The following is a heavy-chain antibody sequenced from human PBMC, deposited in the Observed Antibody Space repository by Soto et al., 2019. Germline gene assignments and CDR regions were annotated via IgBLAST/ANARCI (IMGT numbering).Heavy chain of an antibody. D-gene: IGHD6-19*01. J-gene: IGHJ6*02. CDR1: GGSISSYY. CDR2: IYYSGST. Sequence: SETLSLTCTVSGGSISSYYWSWVRQSPGKGLEWIGYIYYSGSTNYNPSLKSRVTISVDTSKNQFSLKLSSVTAADTAVYYCARYSSCWDYYYYGMDVWGQGTTVTVSS. CDR3: ARYSSCWDYYYYGMDV. V-gene: IGHV4-59*01.